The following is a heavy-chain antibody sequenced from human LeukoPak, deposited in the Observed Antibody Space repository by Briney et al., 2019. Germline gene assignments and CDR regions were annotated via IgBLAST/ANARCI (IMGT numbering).Heavy chain of an antibody. J-gene: IGHJ3*02. CDR1: GFTFSSYA. D-gene: IGHD2-21*02. V-gene: IGHV3-11*01. CDR2: ISSSGSTI. CDR3: ASMVVTANTDDAFDI. Sequence: GGSLRLSCAASGFTFSSYAMSWIRQAPGKGLEWVSYISSSGSTIYYADSVKGRFTISRDNAKNSLYLQMNSLRAEDTAVYYCASMVVTANTDDAFDIWGQGTMVTVSS.